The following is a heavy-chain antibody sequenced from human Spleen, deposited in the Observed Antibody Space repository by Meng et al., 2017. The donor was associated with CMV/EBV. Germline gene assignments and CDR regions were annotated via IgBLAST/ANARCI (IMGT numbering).Heavy chain of an antibody. J-gene: IGHJ5*02. CDR1: GGSISSSSYY. CDR2: INYRGST. V-gene: IGHV4-39*02. D-gene: IGHD6-19*01. CDR3: ARDLAGTQYNWFDP. Sequence: SGGSISSSSYYWGWIRQPPGKGPEWIGSINYRGSTYHNPSLNSRVTISVDTSENQFSLKLSSVTAADTAVYYCARDLAGTQYNWFDPWGQGTLVTVSS.